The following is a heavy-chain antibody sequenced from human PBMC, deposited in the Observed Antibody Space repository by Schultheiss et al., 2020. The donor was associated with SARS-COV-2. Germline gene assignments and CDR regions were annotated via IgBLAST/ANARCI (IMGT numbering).Heavy chain of an antibody. CDR2: ISGSGSST. Sequence: GGSLRLSCAASGFTFSSYAMSWVRQAPGKGREWVSAISGSGSSTYYADSVKGRFTISRDNSKNTLYLQMNSLRAEDTAVYYCAKRSSSCLNYYYYYMDVLGKGTTVTGSS. D-gene: IGHD6-13*01. CDR1: GFTFSSYA. V-gene: IGHV3-23*01. J-gene: IGHJ6*03. CDR3: AKRSSSCLNYYYYYMDV.